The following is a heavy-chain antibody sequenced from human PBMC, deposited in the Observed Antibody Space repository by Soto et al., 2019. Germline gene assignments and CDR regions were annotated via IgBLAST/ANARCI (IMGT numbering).Heavy chain of an antibody. CDR1: GGTFSSYA. Sequence: QVQLVQSGAEVKKPGSSVKVSCKASGGTFSSYAISWVRQAPGQGLEWMGGIIPIFGKANYAQKFQGRVTITADEPTRKAHMELSGQRSEGAAVYYCARDGPVFLSVALAGSYLFELWGPGTPVPVSS. CDR3: ARDGPVFLSVALAGSYLFEL. CDR2: IIPIFGKA. V-gene: IGHV1-69*12. D-gene: IGHD6-19*01. J-gene: IGHJ4*02.